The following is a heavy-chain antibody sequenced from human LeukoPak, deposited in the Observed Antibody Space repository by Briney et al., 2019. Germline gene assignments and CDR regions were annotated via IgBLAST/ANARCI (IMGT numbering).Heavy chain of an antibody. V-gene: IGHV1-2*04. CDR1: GYTFTGYY. CDR3: ARARSGDCSGGSCQPLEGSDWFDP. D-gene: IGHD2-15*01. J-gene: IGHJ5*02. CDR2: INPNSGGT. Sequence: EASVKVSCKASGYTFTGYYMHWVRQAPGQGLEWMGWINPNSGGTNYAQKFQGWVTMTRDTSISTAYMELSRLRSDDTAVYYCARARSGDCSGGSCQPLEGSDWFDPWGQGTLGTVSS.